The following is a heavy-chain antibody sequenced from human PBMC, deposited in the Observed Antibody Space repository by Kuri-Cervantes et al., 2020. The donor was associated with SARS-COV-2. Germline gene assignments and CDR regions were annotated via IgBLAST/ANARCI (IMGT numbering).Heavy chain of an antibody. Sequence: GESLKISCAASGFTFSDHYMDWVRQAPGKGLEWVGRTRNKANSYTTEYAASEKGRFTISIDDSKNSLYLQMNSLKTADTAVYYCARGNDNDSSGYFYYYGMDVWGQGTMVTVSS. CDR2: TRNKANSYTT. CDR1: GFTFSDHY. J-gene: IGHJ6*02. CDR3: ARGNDNDSSGYFYYYGMDV. D-gene: IGHD3-22*01. V-gene: IGHV3-72*01.